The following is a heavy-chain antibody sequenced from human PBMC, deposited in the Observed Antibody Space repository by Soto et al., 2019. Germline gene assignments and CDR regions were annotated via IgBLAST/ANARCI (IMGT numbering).Heavy chain of an antibody. D-gene: IGHD4-17*01. CDR1: DGSISNYY. Sequence: QVQLQESGPGLVKPSETLSLTCSVADGSISNYYWSWIRQPPGKGLEWIGQIHYTGRTNYNPSLESRVTMSVDTSKNLFSLRLTSVTAADTAEYYCARDRYGGNSFWYFNVWGRGTLVTVSS. J-gene: IGHJ2*01. CDR3: ARDRYGGNSFWYFNV. V-gene: IGHV4-59*01. CDR2: IHYTGRT.